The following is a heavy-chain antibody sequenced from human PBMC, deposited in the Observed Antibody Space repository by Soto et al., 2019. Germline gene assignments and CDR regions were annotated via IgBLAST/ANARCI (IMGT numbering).Heavy chain of an antibody. CDR2: IYHSGST. D-gene: IGHD2-2*01. J-gene: IGHJ4*02. Sequence: LSLTCAVSSGSLSSSNWWSWVRQPPGKGLEWIGEIYHSGSTNYNPSLKSRVTISVDKSKNQFSLKLSSVTAADTAVYYCARAIVVPAAMEYYFDYWGQGTLVTVSS. CDR3: ARAIVVPAAMEYYFDY. V-gene: IGHV4-4*02. CDR1: SGSLSSSNW.